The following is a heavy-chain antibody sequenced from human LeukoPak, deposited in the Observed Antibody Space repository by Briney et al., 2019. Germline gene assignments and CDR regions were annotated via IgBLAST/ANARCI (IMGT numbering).Heavy chain of an antibody. Sequence: GGSLSLYGAASEFSFGGYAMSWVRQAPGKGLEWVSAISGSGDTTYYADSVKGRFSISRDNSDNTLYLQMNSLSAEDTAVYYCAKSFRGYSGSYFDYWGQGTLVTVSS. CDR1: EFSFGGYA. J-gene: IGHJ4*02. D-gene: IGHD1-26*01. CDR3: AKSFRGYSGSYFDY. V-gene: IGHV3-23*01. CDR2: ISGSGDTT.